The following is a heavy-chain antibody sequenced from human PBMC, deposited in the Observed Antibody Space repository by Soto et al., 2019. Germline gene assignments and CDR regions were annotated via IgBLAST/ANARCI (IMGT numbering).Heavy chain of an antibody. Sequence: EVQLVESGGGSIQPGRSLRLSCAASGFTFDNFGMHWVRQVPGKGLEWVSSISWNSGSRGYADSVKGRFTISRDNARNSLYLEMNSLRDEDTALYYCAKDADDYGDSNIDHWGQGAQVTVSS. D-gene: IGHD4-17*01. J-gene: IGHJ4*02. CDR1: GFTFDNFG. V-gene: IGHV3-9*01. CDR3: AKDADDYGDSNIDH. CDR2: ISWNSGSR.